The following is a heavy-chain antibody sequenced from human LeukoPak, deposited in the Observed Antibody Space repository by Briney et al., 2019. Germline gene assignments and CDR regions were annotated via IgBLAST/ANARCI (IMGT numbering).Heavy chain of an antibody. J-gene: IGHJ5*02. Sequence: ASVKVSFKASGYTFTNYYMHRGRQAPGQGLEWMGIINPSGGSTSYAQKFQGRVTMTRDMSTSTVYMELSSLRSEDTAVYYCATGDYYDSSGYRWFDPWGQGTLVTVSS. D-gene: IGHD3-22*01. V-gene: IGHV1-46*01. CDR2: INPSGGST. CDR3: ATGDYYDSSGYRWFDP. CDR1: GYTFTNYY.